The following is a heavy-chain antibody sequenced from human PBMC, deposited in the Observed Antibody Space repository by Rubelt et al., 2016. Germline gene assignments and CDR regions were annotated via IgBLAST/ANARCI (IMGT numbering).Heavy chain of an antibody. CDR3: ASMYSSSWYRGWFDP. D-gene: IGHD6-13*01. Sequence: QVQLVQSGAEVKKPGASVKVSCKASGYTFTSYYMHWVRQAPGQGLEWMGIINPSGGSTSYAQKFQGRVTMTRDTSTSTAYMGLSSLRSEDTAVYYCASMYSSSWYRGWFDPWGQGTLVTVSS. CDR2: INPSGGST. V-gene: IGHV1-46*01. CDR1: GYTFTSYY. J-gene: IGHJ5*02.